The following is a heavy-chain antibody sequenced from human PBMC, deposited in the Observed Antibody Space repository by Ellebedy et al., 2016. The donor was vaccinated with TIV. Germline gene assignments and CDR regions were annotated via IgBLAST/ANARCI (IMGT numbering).Heavy chain of an antibody. CDR3: ATDEGIY. D-gene: IGHD3-10*01. V-gene: IGHV3-7*03. CDR2: IKPGGHEK. Sequence: PGGSLRLSCAASGFTFSDYWMNRVRHAPGKGLEWVANIKPGGHEKFYVGSVVGRFTISRDNANNSLYLQMDSLRAEDPAVYYCATDEGIYWGQGTLVTVAS. CDR1: GFTFSDYW. J-gene: IGHJ4*02.